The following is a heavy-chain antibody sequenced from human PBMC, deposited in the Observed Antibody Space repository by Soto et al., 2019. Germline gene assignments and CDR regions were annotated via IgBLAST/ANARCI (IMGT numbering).Heavy chain of an antibody. CDR1: GYSISGPSY. V-gene: IGHV4-38-2*02. Sequence: SETLSLTCSVSGYSISGPSYWAWIRQPPGKGPEWIASIYHGGTTFYNPSLKSRITISVGTSNNQFSLKLTSVTAADTAVYYCAKVHVMVVAGSTFDYWGHGTLVTVSS. CDR3: AKVHVMVVAGSTFDY. J-gene: IGHJ4*01. D-gene: IGHD2-21*02. CDR2: IYHGGTT.